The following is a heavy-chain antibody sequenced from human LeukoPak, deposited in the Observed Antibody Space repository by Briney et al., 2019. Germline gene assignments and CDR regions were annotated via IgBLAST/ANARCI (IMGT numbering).Heavy chain of an antibody. D-gene: IGHD6-13*01. V-gene: IGHV6-1*01. Sequence: SQTLSLTCAISGDSVSSNSAAWNWIRQSPSRGLEWLGRTYYRSKWYNDYAVSVKSRITVNPDTSKNQFSLQLNSVTPEDTAIYYCTRSRSSVNAFDIWGQGTMVTVSS. CDR1: GDSVSSNSAA. CDR2: TYYRSKWYN. J-gene: IGHJ3*02. CDR3: TRSRSSVNAFDI.